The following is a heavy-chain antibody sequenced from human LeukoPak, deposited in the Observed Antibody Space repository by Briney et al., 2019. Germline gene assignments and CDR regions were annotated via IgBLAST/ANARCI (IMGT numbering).Heavy chain of an antibody. CDR1: GGSISSYY. CDR2: IYTSGST. Sequence: PSETLSLTCTVSGGSISSYYWSWIRQPAGKGLEWIGRIYTSGSTNYNPSLKSRVTMSVDTSKNQFSLKLSSVTAADTAVYYCAAMTPDYYYYYMDVWGKGTTVTASS. V-gene: IGHV4-4*07. D-gene: IGHD4-11*01. CDR3: AAMTPDYYYYYMDV. J-gene: IGHJ6*03.